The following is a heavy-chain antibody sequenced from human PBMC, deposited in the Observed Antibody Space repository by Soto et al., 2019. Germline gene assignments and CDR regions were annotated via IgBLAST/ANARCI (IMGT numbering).Heavy chain of an antibody. CDR3: AREGGGYCSGGSCQVDC. J-gene: IGHJ4*02. Sequence: QLQLQESGPGLVKPSETLSLTCTVSGGSISSSSYYWGWIRQPPGKGLEWIGSIYYRGNTYYNPSLKSRVTISVDTSKNQVSLKLRSGAAADTAVYYCAREGGGYCSGGSCQVDCWGQGTLVTVSS. CDR2: IYYRGNT. CDR1: GGSISSSSYY. V-gene: IGHV4-39*02. D-gene: IGHD2-15*01.